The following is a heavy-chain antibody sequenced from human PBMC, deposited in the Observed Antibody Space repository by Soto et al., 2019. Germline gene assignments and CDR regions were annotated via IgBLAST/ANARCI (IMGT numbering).Heavy chain of an antibody. Sequence: SVQVSCKASGFTFTSCAVQLVRQARGQRLEWIGWIVVGXXNXXXXXKXXXRVTITRDMSTSTAYMELSSLRSEDTAVYYCAADDYGDFSSPLFDYWGQGTLVTVSS. CDR2: IVVGXXNX. J-gene: IGHJ4*02. V-gene: IGHV1-58*01. D-gene: IGHD4-17*01. CDR3: AADDYGDFSSPLFDY. CDR1: GFTFTSCA.